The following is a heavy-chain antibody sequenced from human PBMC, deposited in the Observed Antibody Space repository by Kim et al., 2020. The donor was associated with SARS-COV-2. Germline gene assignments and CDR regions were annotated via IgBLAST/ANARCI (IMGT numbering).Heavy chain of an antibody. J-gene: IGHJ5*02. V-gene: IGHV3-33*01. Sequence: GGSLRLSCAASGFTFSSYGMHWVRQAPGKGLEWVAIIWYDGSNKYYADSVKGRFTISRDNSKNTLSLQLNSLRAEDTAVYYCARKVESWFDPWGQGTLVTVSS. CDR2: IWYDGSNK. CDR3: ARKVESWFDP. D-gene: IGHD1-1*01. CDR1: GFTFSSYG.